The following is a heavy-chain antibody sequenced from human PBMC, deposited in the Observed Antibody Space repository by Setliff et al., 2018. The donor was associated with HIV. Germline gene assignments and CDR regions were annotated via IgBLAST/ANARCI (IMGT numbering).Heavy chain of an antibody. CDR2: INTNTGNP. D-gene: IGHD2-15*01. J-gene: IGHJ6*03. V-gene: IGHV7-4-1*02. Sequence: ASVKVSCKASGYSFTTYSINWLRQAPGQGPEWMGWINTNTGNPTYAQGFTGRFVFSLDTSVSTAYLRISSLKAEDTAVYYCAREVVVAGVHYYNMDVWGKGTTVTVSS. CDR3: AREVVVAGVHYYNMDV. CDR1: GYSFTTYS.